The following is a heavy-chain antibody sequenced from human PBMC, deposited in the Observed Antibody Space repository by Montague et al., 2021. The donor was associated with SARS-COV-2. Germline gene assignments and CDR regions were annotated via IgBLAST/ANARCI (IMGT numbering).Heavy chain of an antibody. J-gene: IGHJ4*02. CDR1: GASVSSTNYY. CDR3: ARIIKHFDSDGPPSLSDH. V-gene: IGHV4-61*10. D-gene: IGHD3-22*01. Sequence: SETLSLTCTVSGASVSSTNYYWIWIRQPAGKGLEWIGRIYSSGVTNYNPSLKSRVSISIDTSKNEFSLKLGSVTAADTAVYYCARIIKHFDSDGPPSLSDHWGQGIMVTASS. CDR2: IYSSGVT.